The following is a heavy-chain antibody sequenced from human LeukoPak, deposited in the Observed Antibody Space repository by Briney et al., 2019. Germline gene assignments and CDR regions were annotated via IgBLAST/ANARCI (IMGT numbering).Heavy chain of an antibody. V-gene: IGHV1-8*01. D-gene: IGHD2-15*01. CDR2: MNPNSGNT. Sequence: ASVKVSCKASGYTFTSYDINWVRQATGQGLEWMGWMNPNSGNTGYAQKFQGRVTMTRNTSISTAYMELSSLRSEDTAVYYCARAVCSGGSCWAKGVYNWFDPWGQGTLVTVSS. J-gene: IGHJ5*02. CDR3: ARAVCSGGSCWAKGVYNWFDP. CDR1: GYTFTSYD.